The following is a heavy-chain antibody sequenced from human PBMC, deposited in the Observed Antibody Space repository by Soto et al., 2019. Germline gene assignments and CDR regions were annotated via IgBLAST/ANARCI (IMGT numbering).Heavy chain of an antibody. J-gene: IGHJ6*02. V-gene: IGHV1-18*01. CDR2: ITAYNGNT. Sequence: QVQLVQSGAEVKKPGASVKVSCKASGYTFTSYGISWVRQAPGQGLEWMGWITAYNGNTNYARKLQGRVTMTTDTSTGTAYMELRSLRSDDTAVYYCASDRGAYGMDVWGQGTTVTVSS. CDR3: ASDRGAYGMDV. CDR1: GYTFTSYG.